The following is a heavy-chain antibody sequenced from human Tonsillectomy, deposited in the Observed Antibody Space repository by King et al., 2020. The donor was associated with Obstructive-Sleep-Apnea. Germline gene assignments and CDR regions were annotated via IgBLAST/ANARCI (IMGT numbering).Heavy chain of an antibody. V-gene: IGHV3-74*01. Sequence: VQLVESGGGLFQPGGSLRLSCAASGFTFSSYWMHWVRQAPGEGLVWVSRINIDGSDTRSADSVKGRFTISRDNAKNTLYLQMNSLRAEDTAVYYCARDLDQYSSSCGYWGQGTLVTVSS. CDR1: GFTFSSYW. CDR2: INIDGSDT. J-gene: IGHJ4*02. D-gene: IGHD6-13*01. CDR3: ARDLDQYSSSCGY.